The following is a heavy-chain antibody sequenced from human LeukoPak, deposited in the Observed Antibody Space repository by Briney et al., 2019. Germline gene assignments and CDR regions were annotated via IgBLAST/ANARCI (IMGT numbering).Heavy chain of an antibody. Sequence: ASVKVSCKASGYTFTGCYIHWIRQAPGQGLEWMGWIDPNSGGTNYAPKFQGRVTMTRDTSISTAYMELSRPRSNDTAMYFCARGSDFWSGKPLYFFDHWGQGTLVPVSS. V-gene: IGHV1-2*02. CDR2: IDPNSGGT. J-gene: IGHJ4*02. CDR3: ARGSDFWSGKPLYFFDH. CDR1: GYTFTGCY. D-gene: IGHD3-3*01.